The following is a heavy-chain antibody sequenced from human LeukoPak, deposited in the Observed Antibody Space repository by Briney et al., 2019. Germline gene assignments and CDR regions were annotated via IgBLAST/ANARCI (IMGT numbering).Heavy chain of an antibody. D-gene: IGHD3-22*01. CDR2: IYYSGTT. CDR1: GDSVSSDSYY. CDR3: ARDSRGYYDTSGYFDY. Sequence: SETLSLTCTVSGDSVSSDSYYWSWIRQPPGKGLEWIGHIYYSGTTKQNPSLKSRVTLSVDTSKNQLSLKLTSVTAADTAVYYCARDSRGYYDTSGYFDYWGQGTLVTVSS. J-gene: IGHJ4*02. V-gene: IGHV4-61*01.